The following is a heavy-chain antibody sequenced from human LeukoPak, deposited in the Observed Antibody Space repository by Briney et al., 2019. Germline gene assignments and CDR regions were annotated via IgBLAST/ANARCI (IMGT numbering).Heavy chain of an antibody. Sequence: PGGSLRLSCAASGFTFSSYAMSWVRQAPGKGLEWVSAISGSGGSTCYADSVKGRFTISRDNSKNTLYLQMNSLRAEDTAVYYCAKDSKRGSGWTDDAFDIWGQGTMVTVSS. CDR3: AKDSKRGSGWTDDAFDI. V-gene: IGHV3-23*01. J-gene: IGHJ3*02. D-gene: IGHD6-19*01. CDR2: ISGSGGST. CDR1: GFTFSSYA.